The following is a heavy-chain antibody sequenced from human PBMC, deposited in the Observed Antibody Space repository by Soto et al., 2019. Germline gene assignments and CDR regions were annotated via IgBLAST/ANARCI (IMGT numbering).Heavy chain of an antibody. Sequence: ESGGGVVQPGRSLRLSCVASGFDFKTYGMHWVRQAPGKGLEWVAVIGFDGTNIHYSDSVRGRFSISRDNSENTVSLQMNRLRVEDTALYYCVRTACVINNCSYRGVRWGQGTLVTV. CDR1: GFDFKTYG. CDR2: IGFDGTNI. J-gene: IGHJ4*02. CDR3: VRTACVINNCSYRGVR. V-gene: IGHV3-33*01. D-gene: IGHD1-20*01.